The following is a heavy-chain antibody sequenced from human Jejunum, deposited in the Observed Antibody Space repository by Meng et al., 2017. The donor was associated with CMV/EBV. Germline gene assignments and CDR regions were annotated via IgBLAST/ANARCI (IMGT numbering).Heavy chain of an antibody. CDR1: GFTFSSYW. V-gene: IGHV3-74*01. CDR2: ISSDGSST. CDR3: ASNRGY. J-gene: IGHJ4*02. Sequence: LRLSCAAAGFTFSSYWMHWVRQAPGEGLVWVSRISSDGSSTSYADSVKGRFTISRDNAKNTLYLQMNSLRAEDTAVYYCASNRGYWGQGTLVTVSS.